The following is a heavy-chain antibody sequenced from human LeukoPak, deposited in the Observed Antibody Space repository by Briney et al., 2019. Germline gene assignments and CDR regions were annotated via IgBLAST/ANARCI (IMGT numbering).Heavy chain of an antibody. Sequence: PGGSLRLSCAASGFTFSSYGMHWVRQAPGKGLEWVAFIRYDGSDKYYAGSVKGRFTISRDNSKNTLYLQMNSLRVEDTAVYYCAKNYGFDYWGQGTLVTVSS. J-gene: IGHJ4*02. CDR2: IRYDGSDK. V-gene: IGHV3-30*02. D-gene: IGHD3-10*01. CDR3: AKNYGFDY. CDR1: GFTFSSYG.